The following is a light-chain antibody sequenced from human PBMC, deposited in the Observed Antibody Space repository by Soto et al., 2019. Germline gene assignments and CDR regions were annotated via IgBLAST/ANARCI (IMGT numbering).Light chain of an antibody. J-gene: IGLJ1*01. CDR3: SSHARSISLPYV. Sequence: QSALTQPASVSGSPGQSITISCTGTSSDVGGYNYGSWYQQHPGKAPKLIIYDVRNRPSGVSDRFTGSKSGNTASLTIYGLQAEDEGEYYCSSHARSISLPYVFGTGTKVTVL. CDR2: DVR. V-gene: IGLV2-14*03. CDR1: SSDVGGYNY.